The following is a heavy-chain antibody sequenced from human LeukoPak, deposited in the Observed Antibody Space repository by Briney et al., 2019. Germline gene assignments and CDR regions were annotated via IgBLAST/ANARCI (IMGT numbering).Heavy chain of an antibody. Sequence: QSGGSLRLSCAASGFTFSSYWMSWVRQAPGKGLEWVANIKDDGGEKYYVDSVKGRFTISRDNVKNSLYLQMNSLRAEDTAIYYCARDHYCSGGSCYLRGFDPWGQGTLVTVSS. CDR3: ARDHYCSGGSCYLRGFDP. CDR2: IKDDGGEK. D-gene: IGHD2-15*01. J-gene: IGHJ5*02. V-gene: IGHV3-7*01. CDR1: GFTFSSYW.